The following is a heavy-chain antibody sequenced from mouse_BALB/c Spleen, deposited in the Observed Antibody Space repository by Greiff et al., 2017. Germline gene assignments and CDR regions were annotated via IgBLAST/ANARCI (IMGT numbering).Heavy chain of an antibody. J-gene: IGHJ1*01. CDR2: INSNGGST. CDR1: GFTFSSYY. D-gene: IGHD2-1*01. V-gene: IGHV5-6-2*01. Sequence: EVQVVESGGGLVKLGGSLKLSCAASGFTFSSYYMSWVRQTPEKRLELVAAINSNGGSTYYPDTVKGRFTISRDNAKNTLYLQMSSLKSEDTALYYCARRPGNYWYFDVWGAGTTVTVSS. CDR3: ARRPGNYWYFDV.